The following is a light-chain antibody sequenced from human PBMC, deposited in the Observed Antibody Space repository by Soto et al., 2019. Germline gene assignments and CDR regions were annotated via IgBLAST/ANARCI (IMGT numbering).Light chain of an antibody. CDR2: TNN. Sequence: QSVLTQPPSVSGTPGQMITISCSGSSSNIGSNTVNWYQQLPGTAPKLLIYTNNQRPSGVPDRFSGSKSGTSASLAISGLQSEDEADYYCAAWDDSLNGAHVVFGGGTQLTVL. J-gene: IGLJ7*01. V-gene: IGLV1-44*01. CDR1: SSNIGSNT. CDR3: AAWDDSLNGAHVV.